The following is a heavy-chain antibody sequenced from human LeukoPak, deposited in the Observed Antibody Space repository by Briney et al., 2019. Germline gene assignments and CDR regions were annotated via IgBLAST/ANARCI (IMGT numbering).Heavy chain of an antibody. CDR2: IKRDGSEM. V-gene: IGHV3-7*02. CDR1: RFTFSIYW. J-gene: IGHJ4*02. Sequence: PGGSLRLSCAASRFTFSIYWMNWVRQAPGKGLEWVASIKRDGSEMYYVDSVKGRFTISRDNAKNSVYLQMNSLRADDTGVYYCNRGGSPYWGPGTLVTVSS. D-gene: IGHD2-15*01. CDR3: NRGGSPY.